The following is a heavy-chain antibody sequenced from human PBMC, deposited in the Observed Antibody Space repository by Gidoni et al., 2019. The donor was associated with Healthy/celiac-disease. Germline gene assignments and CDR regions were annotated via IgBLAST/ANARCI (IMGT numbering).Heavy chain of an antibody. J-gene: IGHJ5*02. Sequence: QVQLVESGGGVVQPGRSLRLSCSASGFTFSSYALHWVRQAPGKGLEWVAVISYDGSNKYYADSVKGRFTISRDNSMNTLYLQMNSLRAEDTAVYYCAGNYYDSSGYYYEPWGQGTLVTVSS. D-gene: IGHD3-22*01. CDR1: GFTFSSYA. CDR3: AGNYYDSSGYYYEP. V-gene: IGHV3-30-3*01. CDR2: ISYDGSNK.